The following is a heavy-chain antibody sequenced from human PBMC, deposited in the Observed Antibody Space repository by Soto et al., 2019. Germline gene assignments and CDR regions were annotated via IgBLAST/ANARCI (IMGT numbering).Heavy chain of an antibody. V-gene: IGHV4-59*01. J-gene: IGHJ6*02. CDR1: GGSITSSY. Sequence: NPXETLSLTCTVAGGSITSSYWSWIRRPPGKGLEWIAYIYDTGISGYTPSTSYNPSLKSRVTMSADTSKSQFSLKLTSVTAADTAVYYCARGEDAFFYYGLDVWGQGLTVTVSS. CDR3: ARGEDAFFYYGLDV. CDR2: IYDTGISGYTPST.